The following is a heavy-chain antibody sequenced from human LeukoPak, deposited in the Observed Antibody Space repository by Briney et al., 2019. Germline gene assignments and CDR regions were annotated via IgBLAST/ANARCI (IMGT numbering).Heavy chain of an antibody. Sequence: GGSLRLSCADSGFTFSSYAMSWVRQAPGKGLEWVSSISGSSTRTYYADSVKGRFTVSRDNPKNTLYLQMNSLRAEDTAVYYCAKSYNGYESKPDYWGQGTLVTVSS. J-gene: IGHJ4*02. D-gene: IGHD5-12*01. CDR1: GFTFSSYA. V-gene: IGHV3-23*01. CDR2: ISGSSTRT. CDR3: AKSYNGYESKPDY.